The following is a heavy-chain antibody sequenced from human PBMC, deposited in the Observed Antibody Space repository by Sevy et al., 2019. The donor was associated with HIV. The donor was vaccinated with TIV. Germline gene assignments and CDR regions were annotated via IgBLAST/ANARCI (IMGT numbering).Heavy chain of an antibody. CDR1: GGTFSSYA. CDR2: IIPILGIA. Sequence: ASVKVSCKASGGTFSSYAISWVRQAPGQGLEWMGGIIPILGIANYAQKFQGRVTITADKSTSTAYMELSSLRSEDTAVYYCAREEGRSGYPPPYAFDVWGQGTMVTVSS. CDR3: AREEGRSGYPPPYAFDV. J-gene: IGHJ3*01. V-gene: IGHV1-69*10. D-gene: IGHD3-22*01.